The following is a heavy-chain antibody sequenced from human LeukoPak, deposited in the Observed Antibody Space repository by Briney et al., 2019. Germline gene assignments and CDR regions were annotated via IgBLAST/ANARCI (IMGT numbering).Heavy chain of an antibody. Sequence: GGSLRLSCAAAGFTFSSYAMSWVRQAPGKGLDWVSAISGSGGSTYYADSVKGRFTISRDNSKNTLYLQMNSLRAEDTAVYYCAKAPYYDFWSGRDAFDIWGQGTMVTVSS. D-gene: IGHD3-3*01. CDR2: ISGSGGST. V-gene: IGHV3-23*01. CDR3: AKAPYYDFWSGRDAFDI. CDR1: GFTFSSYA. J-gene: IGHJ3*02.